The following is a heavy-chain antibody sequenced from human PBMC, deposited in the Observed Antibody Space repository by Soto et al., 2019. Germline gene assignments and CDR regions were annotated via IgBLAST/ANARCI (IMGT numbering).Heavy chain of an antibody. V-gene: IGHV3-53*01. CDR1: GFTVSSNY. Sequence: GGSLRLSCAASGFTVSSNYMSWVRQAPGKGLEWVSVIYSGGSTYYADSVKGRFTISRDNSKNTLYLQMNSLRAEDKAVYYCAREGGMVRGVIKGNYYYGMDVWGQGTTVTVSS. CDR3: AREGGMVRGVIKGNYYYGMDV. D-gene: IGHD3-10*01. J-gene: IGHJ6*02. CDR2: IYSGGST.